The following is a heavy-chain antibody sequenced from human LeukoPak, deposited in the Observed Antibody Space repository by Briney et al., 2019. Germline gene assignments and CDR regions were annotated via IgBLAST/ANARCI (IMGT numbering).Heavy chain of an antibody. CDR3: AKPTDYYDTSGPFDC. CDR1: GFTFSSYG. J-gene: IGHJ4*02. CDR2: IRFDGSNK. Sequence: GGSLRLSCAASGFTFSSYGMYWVRQAPGKGLEWVAFIRFDGSNKQYADSVKGRFTISRDNSKNTLYLQMNSPRAEDTAVYYCAKPTDYYDTSGPFDCWGQGTLVTVSS. D-gene: IGHD3-22*01. V-gene: IGHV3-30*02.